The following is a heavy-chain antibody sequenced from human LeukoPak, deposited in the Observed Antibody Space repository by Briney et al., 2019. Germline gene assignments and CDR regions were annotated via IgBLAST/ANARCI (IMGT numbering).Heavy chain of an antibody. CDR3: ARVGAVAGPGVDY. J-gene: IGHJ4*02. CDR1: GGSISSGGNY. D-gene: IGHD6-19*01. CDR2: ISYSGST. V-gene: IGHV4-31*03. Sequence: SQTLSLTCTVSGGSISSGGNYWSWIRQHPGKGLEWIGYISYSGSTYYNPSLKSRVTISVDTSKNQFSLKLSSVTAADTAVCYCARVGAVAGPGVDYWGQGTLVTVSS.